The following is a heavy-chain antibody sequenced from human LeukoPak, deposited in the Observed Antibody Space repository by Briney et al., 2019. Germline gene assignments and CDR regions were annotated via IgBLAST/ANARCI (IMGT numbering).Heavy chain of an antibody. CDR1: GYAFTTYG. V-gene: IGHV1-18*04. CDR2: ISAYNGNT. Sequence: ASVEVSCKASGYAFTTYGISRVRQAPGQGLEWMGWISAYNGNTNYAQKVQGRVTMTTDTSTRTAHMELRSLISDDTAVYHCARAGPPDTVIEHYFDYRGQGTLVTVSS. D-gene: IGHD5-18*01. J-gene: IGHJ4*02. CDR3: ARAGPPDTVIEHYFDY.